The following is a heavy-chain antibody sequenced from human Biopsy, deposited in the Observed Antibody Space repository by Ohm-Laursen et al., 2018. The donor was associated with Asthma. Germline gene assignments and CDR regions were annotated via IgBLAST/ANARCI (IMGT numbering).Heavy chain of an antibody. D-gene: IGHD6-19*01. CDR2: IPYDGSSI. V-gene: IGHV3-30-3*01. J-gene: IGHJ4*02. Sequence: SLGLSCAASRFTYEMHWVRQAPGKGLEWVAVIPYDGSSIYYADSVKGRFTISRDNSKNTLSLQMNSLTAEDTAVYYCAREGVAGTHIEDWGQGTLVTVSS. CDR1: RFTYE. CDR3: AREGVAGTHIED.